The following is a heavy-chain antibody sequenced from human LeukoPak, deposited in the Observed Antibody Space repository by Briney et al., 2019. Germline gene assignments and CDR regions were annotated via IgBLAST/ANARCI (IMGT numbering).Heavy chain of an antibody. D-gene: IGHD3-22*01. Sequence: PSETLSLTCTVSGGSILDSTYYWAWIRQPPGKGLEWIATIFYNGNTHYNPSLKSRVTMSVDSVKNQFSLNLNSVTAADTAAYYCARQSSGYYYGWFDPWGQGTLVTVSS. J-gene: IGHJ5*02. V-gene: IGHV4-39*01. CDR3: ARQSSGYYYGWFDP. CDR2: IFYNGNT. CDR1: GGSILDSTYY.